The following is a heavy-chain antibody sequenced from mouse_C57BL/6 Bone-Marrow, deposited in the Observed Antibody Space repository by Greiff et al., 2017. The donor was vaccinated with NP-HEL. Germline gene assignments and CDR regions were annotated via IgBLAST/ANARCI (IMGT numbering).Heavy chain of an antibody. J-gene: IGHJ4*01. V-gene: IGHV1-4*01. CDR1: GYTFTSYT. CDR3: ARRVAMDY. CDR2: INPSSGYT. D-gene: IGHD5-1*01. Sequence: QVQLQQSGAELARPGASVKMSCKASGYTFTSYTMHWVNQRPGQGLEWIGYINPSSGYTKYNQKFKDKATLTADKSSSTAYMQLSSLTSEDSAVXYCARRVAMDYWGQGTSVTVSS.